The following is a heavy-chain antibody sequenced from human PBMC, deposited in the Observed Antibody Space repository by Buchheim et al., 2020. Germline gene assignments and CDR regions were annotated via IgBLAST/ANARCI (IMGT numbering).Heavy chain of an antibody. D-gene: IGHD1-20*01. Sequence: EVQLVESGGGLVQPGGSLRLSCAASGFTFSSYWMSWVRQAPGKGLEWVANIKQDGSEKYYVDSVKGRFTISRDNAKNSLYLQMNGLRAEDTAVYYCARALTGRRDYYYGMDVWGQGTT. CDR2: IKQDGSEK. J-gene: IGHJ6*02. CDR1: GFTFSSYW. V-gene: IGHV3-7*01. CDR3: ARALTGRRDYYYGMDV.